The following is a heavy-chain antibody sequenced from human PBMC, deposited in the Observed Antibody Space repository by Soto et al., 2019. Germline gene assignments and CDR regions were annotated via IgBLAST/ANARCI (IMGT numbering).Heavy chain of an antibody. J-gene: IGHJ4*02. CDR3: ARGGFFHDSSGYLPFDY. CDR1: GGSFSGYY. V-gene: IGHV4-34*01. D-gene: IGHD3-22*01. Sequence: LSLTCAVYGGSFSGYYWSWIRQPPGKGLEWIGEINHSGSTNYNPSLKSRVTISVDTSKNQFSLKLSSVTAADTAVYYCARGGFFHDSSGYLPFDYWGQGTLVTV. CDR2: INHSGST.